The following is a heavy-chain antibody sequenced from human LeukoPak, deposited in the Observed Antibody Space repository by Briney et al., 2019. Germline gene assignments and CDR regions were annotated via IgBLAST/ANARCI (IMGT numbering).Heavy chain of an antibody. CDR2: IYSGGST. D-gene: IGHD6-19*01. J-gene: IGHJ4*02. Sequence: GGSLRLSCAASGFTVSSNYMSWVRQAPGKGLEWVSVIYSGGSTYYADSVKGRFTISRDNSKNTLYLQMNSLRAEDTAVYYCARREAVAGTDYFDYWGQGTLVTVSS. CDR3: ARREAVAGTDYFDY. CDR1: GFTVSSNY. V-gene: IGHV3-66*04.